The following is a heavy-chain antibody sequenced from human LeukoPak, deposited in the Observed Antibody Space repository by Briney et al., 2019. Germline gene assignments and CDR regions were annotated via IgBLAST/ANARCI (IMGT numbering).Heavy chain of an antibody. CDR1: NDSISTYY. Sequence: SETLSLTCTVSNDSISTYYWSWIRQSPGKGLEWIGYVYYTGSTSYSPSLRGRVAISVDTSRNQFSLRLTSVTAADTAVYYCARGPSGWYPPYFDSWGQGTLVTVSS. D-gene: IGHD6-19*01. J-gene: IGHJ4*02. CDR2: VYYTGST. CDR3: ARGPSGWYPPYFDS. V-gene: IGHV4-59*01.